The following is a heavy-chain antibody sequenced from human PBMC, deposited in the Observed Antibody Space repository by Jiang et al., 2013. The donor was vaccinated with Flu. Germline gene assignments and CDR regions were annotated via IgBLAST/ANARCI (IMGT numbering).Heavy chain of an antibody. CDR3: ARDQEYYDSSGYPY. Sequence: VQLLESGGGLVKPGGSLRLSCAASGFTFRSYSMNWVRQAPGKGLEWVSSITTSSSYRYYADSVKGRFTISRDNAKNSLYLQMNSLRAEDTAVYYCARDQEYYDSSGYPYWGQGTLVTVSS. D-gene: IGHD3-22*01. J-gene: IGHJ4*02. V-gene: IGHV3-21*01. CDR2: ITTSSSYR. CDR1: GFTFRSYS.